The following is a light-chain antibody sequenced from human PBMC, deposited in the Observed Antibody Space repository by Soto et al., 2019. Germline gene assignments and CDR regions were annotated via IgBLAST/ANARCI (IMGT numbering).Light chain of an antibody. CDR3: QQYGSSVVT. CDR1: QSVSSIY. J-gene: IGKJ2*01. V-gene: IGKV3-20*01. CDR2: GAA. Sequence: EIVLTQSPGTLSLSPGERATLSCRASQSVSSIYLAWYQQKSGQAPRLLIYGAASRATGIPDRFSGSGSGTDFTLTISRLEPEVFAVYYCQQYGSSVVTFGQGTKLEIK.